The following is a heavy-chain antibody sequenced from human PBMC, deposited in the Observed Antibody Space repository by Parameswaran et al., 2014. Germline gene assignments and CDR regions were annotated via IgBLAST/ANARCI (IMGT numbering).Heavy chain of an antibody. J-gene: IGHJ5*02. V-gene: IGHV4-30-2*01. CDR2: IYYSGST. Sequence: RWIRQPPGKGLEWIGYIYYSGSTYYNPSLKSRVTISVDRSKNQFSLKLSSVTAADTAVYYCARETGTTWWFDPWGQGTLGTVSS. CDR3: ARETGTTWWFDP. D-gene: IGHD1-7*01.